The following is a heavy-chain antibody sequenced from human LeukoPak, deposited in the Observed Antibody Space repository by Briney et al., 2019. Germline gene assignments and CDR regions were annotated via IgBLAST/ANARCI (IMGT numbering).Heavy chain of an antibody. D-gene: IGHD6-19*01. CDR1: GFTFSSFG. J-gene: IGHJ4*02. V-gene: IGHV3-23*01. CDR2: LTGNGGNT. CDR3: AKGLSSGRMFYFGY. Sequence: GGSLRLSCAASGFTFSSFGMNWVRQAPGKGLEWVSSLTGNGGNTYYADSVKGRFTISRDNSNNTLYLQMNSLRAEDTAIYYCAKGLSSGRMFYFGYWGQGTLVTVSS.